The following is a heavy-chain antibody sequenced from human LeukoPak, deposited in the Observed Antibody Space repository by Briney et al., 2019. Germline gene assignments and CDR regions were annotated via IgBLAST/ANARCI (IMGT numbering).Heavy chain of an antibody. Sequence: PGGSLRLSCTASGFTFSSYAMHWVRQAPGKGLEWVAVISYDGSNKYYADSVKGRFTISRDNSKNTLYLQMNSLRAEDTAVYYCAKPFWRVEVPAAMGGDFDYWGQGTLVTVSS. CDR2: ISYDGSNK. D-gene: IGHD2-2*01. CDR3: AKPFWRVEVPAAMGGDFDY. V-gene: IGHV3-30-3*01. J-gene: IGHJ4*02. CDR1: GFTFSSYA.